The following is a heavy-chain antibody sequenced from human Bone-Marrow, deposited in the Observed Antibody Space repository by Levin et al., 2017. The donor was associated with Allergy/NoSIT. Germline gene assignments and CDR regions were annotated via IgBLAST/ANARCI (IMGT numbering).Heavy chain of an antibody. V-gene: IGHV3-23*01. CDR2: ISGSGGST. CDR3: AKDLLSGSGSYSWGTFDY. J-gene: IGHJ4*02. Sequence: SGGSLRLSCAASGFTFTSCAMSWVRQAPGKGLEWVSGISGSGGSTVYADSVKGRLTISRDNSKNTLYLQMDSLRAEDTAVYYCAKDLLSGSGSYSWGTFDYWGQGTLVTVSS. D-gene: IGHD3-10*01. CDR1: GFTFTSCA.